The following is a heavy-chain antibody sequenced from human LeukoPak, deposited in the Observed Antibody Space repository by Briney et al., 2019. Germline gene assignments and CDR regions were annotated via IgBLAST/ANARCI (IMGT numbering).Heavy chain of an antibody. V-gene: IGHV1-18*01. CDR2: ISAYNGNT. D-gene: IGHD3-22*01. CDR1: GYTFTTYG. CDR3: ARELPNWDYYDSSGYENDY. Sequence: ASVKVSCKASGYTFTTYGIAWVRRAPGQGLEWMGWISAYNGNTNSAQKLQGRVTMTTDTSTSTAYMELRNLRSDDTAVYYCARELPNWDYYDSSGYENDYWGQGTLVTVSS. J-gene: IGHJ4*02.